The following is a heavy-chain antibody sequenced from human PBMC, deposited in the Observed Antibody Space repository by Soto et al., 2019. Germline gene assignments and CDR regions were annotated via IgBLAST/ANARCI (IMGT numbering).Heavy chain of an antibody. CDR3: ARDTQSYDILTGYSANWFDP. Sequence: SETLSLTCTVSGGSISSYYWSWIRQPPGKGLEWIGYIYYSGSTNYNPSLKSRVTISVDTSKNQFSLKLSSVTAADTAVYYCARDTQSYDILTGYSANWFDPWGQETLVTVSS. CDR2: IYYSGST. D-gene: IGHD3-9*01. CDR1: GGSISSYY. V-gene: IGHV4-59*01. J-gene: IGHJ5*02.